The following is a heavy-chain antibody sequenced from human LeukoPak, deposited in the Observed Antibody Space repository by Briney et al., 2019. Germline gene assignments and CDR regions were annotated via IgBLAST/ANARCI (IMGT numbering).Heavy chain of an antibody. V-gene: IGHV1-2*02. J-gene: IGHJ4*02. Sequence: ASVKVSCKASGYTFTGYHMHWARQAPGQGLEWMGWIDPNSGGTNFVQKFQGRVTMTRDTSISTAYMELSRLRSDDTAVYYCAGDTGRDGYSFDYWGQGTLVTVSS. CDR2: IDPNSGGT. CDR3: AGDTGRDGYSFDY. D-gene: IGHD5-24*01. CDR1: GYTFTGYH.